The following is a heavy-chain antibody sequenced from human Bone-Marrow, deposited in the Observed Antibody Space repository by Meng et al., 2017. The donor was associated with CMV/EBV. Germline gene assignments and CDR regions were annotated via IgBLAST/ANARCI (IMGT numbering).Heavy chain of an antibody. Sequence: GESLKISCAASGFTFSSYAMSWVRQAPGKGLEWVSVIYSGGSSTYYADSVKGRFTISRDNSKNTLYLQMGSLRAEDMAVYYCARDGGDGYMIYYFDYWGQGTLVTVSS. V-gene: IGHV3-23*03. CDR2: IYSGGSST. CDR3: ARDGGDGYMIYYFDY. CDR1: GFTFSSYA. D-gene: IGHD5-24*01. J-gene: IGHJ4*02.